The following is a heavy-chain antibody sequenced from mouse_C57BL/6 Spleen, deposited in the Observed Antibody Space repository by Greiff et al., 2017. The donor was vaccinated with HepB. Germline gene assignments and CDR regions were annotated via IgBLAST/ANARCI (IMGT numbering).Heavy chain of an antibody. J-gene: IGHJ3*01. CDR2: ISYSGST. D-gene: IGHD2-4*01. Sequence: EVKLMESGPGMVKPSQSLSLTCTVTGYSITSGYDWHWIRHFPGNKLEWMGYISYSGSTNYNPSLKSRISITHDTSKNHFFLKLNSVTTEDTATYYCARDDDDYGGAWFAYWGQGTLVTVSA. CDR1: GYSITSGYD. CDR3: ARDDDDYGGAWFAY. V-gene: IGHV3-1*01.